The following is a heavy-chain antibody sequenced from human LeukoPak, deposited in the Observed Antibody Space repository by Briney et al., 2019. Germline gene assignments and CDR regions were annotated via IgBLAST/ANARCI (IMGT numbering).Heavy chain of an antibody. J-gene: IGHJ6*02. CDR3: ARGHYGLDV. CDR2: ISTSGAYT. V-gene: IGHV3-11*06. CDR1: GFTFSDYY. Sequence: GGSLRLSCAASGFTFSDYYMTWIRLAPGKGVVWVSYISTSGAYTNYADSVMGRYTMSRDNARNSLYLQMSSLRDEDTAVYYCARGHYGLDVWGQGTTVHVSS.